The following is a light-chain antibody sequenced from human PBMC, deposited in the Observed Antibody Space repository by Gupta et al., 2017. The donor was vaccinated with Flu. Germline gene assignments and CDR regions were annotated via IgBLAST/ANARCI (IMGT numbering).Light chain of an antibody. Sequence: QSALTQPRSVSGSPAQSVTISCTGTSSDVGGYNYVSWYQQHPGKAPKLMIYDVSKRPSGVPDRFSGSKSGNTASLTISGLQAEDEADYYCCSYAGSYPVVFGGGTKLTVL. CDR1: SSDVGGYNY. CDR3: CSYAGSYPVV. V-gene: IGLV2-11*01. CDR2: DVS. J-gene: IGLJ2*01.